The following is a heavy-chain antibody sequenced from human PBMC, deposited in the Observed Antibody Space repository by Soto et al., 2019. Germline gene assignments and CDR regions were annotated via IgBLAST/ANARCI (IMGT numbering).Heavy chain of an antibody. CDR3: ARDRGREQWLVYGMDV. J-gene: IGHJ6*02. CDR1: GGSISSGGYY. D-gene: IGHD6-19*01. Sequence: QVQLQESGPGLVKPSQTLSLTCTVSGGSISSGGYYWSWIRQHPGKGLEWIGYIYYSGSTYYNPSLKSRVTISVDTSKNQFSLKLSSVTAADTAVYYCARDRGREQWLVYGMDVWGQGTTVTVSS. CDR2: IYYSGST. V-gene: IGHV4-31*03.